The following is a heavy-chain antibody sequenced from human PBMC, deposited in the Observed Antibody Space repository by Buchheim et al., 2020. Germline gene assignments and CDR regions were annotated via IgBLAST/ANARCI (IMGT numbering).Heavy chain of an antibody. CDR1: GDSISSRDW. J-gene: IGHJ4*02. D-gene: IGHD1-14*01. CDR2: IYHGGGT. Sequence: QVQLQESGPGLVKTSGTLSLTCAVSGDSISSRDWWSWVRQPPGKGLEWIGEIYHGGGTNYNPSLKSRVTISVDPSRNQFFPKLSSVTAADTAVYYCARNGPYNLDNWGQGT. CDR3: ARNGPYNLDN. V-gene: IGHV4-4*02.